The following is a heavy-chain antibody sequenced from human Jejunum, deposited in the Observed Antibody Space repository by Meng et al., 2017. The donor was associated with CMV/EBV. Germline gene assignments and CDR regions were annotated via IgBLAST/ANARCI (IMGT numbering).Heavy chain of an antibody. J-gene: IGHJ1*01. CDR1: FSSSA. Sequence: FSSSAMSWVRQAPGKGLEWVSVIYRDGSSTYYADSVKGYFTISRDNSKNTLYLQMNSLRAEDTAVYYCARAAGINYDFWSGPRILQWGQGTLVTVSS. D-gene: IGHD3-3*01. V-gene: IGHV3-23*03. CDR3: ARAAGINYDFWSGPRILQ. CDR2: IYRDGSST.